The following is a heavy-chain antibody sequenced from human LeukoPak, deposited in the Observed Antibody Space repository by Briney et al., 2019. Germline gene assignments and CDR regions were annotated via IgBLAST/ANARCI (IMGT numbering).Heavy chain of an antibody. D-gene: IGHD1-14*01. CDR3: TKVLRSNRYHPCEY. CDR1: GFTFSRYW. V-gene: IGHV3-74*03. Sequence: GGSLRLSCAASGFTFSRYWMHWVRQAPGKGLMWVSRISPDGSTTLYADSVKGRFTISRDNAKNTLYLQMNSLGAEDTAVYYCTKVLRSNRYHPCEYWGQGTLVTGPS. J-gene: IGHJ4*02. CDR2: ISPDGSTT.